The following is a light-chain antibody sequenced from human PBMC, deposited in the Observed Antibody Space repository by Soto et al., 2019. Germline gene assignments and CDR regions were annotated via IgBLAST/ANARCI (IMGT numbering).Light chain of an antibody. V-gene: IGKV1-39*01. CDR1: RSISNY. CDR2: AAS. J-gene: IGKJ1*01. CDR3: QQSYSVPR. Sequence: DIQMTQSPSSLSASVGDRVTITCRASRSISNYLNWYQHKSGKAPRLLCYAASSLQVGVPSRFSRPETGTAFTLTITSLQPEDSATYYCQQSYSVPRFGQGTRV.